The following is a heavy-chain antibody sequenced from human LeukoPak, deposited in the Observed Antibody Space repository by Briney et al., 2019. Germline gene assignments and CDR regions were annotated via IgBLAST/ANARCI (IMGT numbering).Heavy chain of an antibody. V-gene: IGHV3-33*01. Sequence: PGGSLRLSCAASGFTFSSYGMHWVRQAPGKGLEWVAVIWYDGSNKYYADSVKGRFTISRDNSKNTLYLQMNSLRAEDTAVYYCARDANTPFITIFGVVIISPSGGFDYWGQGTLVTVSS. CDR2: IWYDGSNK. D-gene: IGHD3-3*01. CDR1: GFTFSSYG. J-gene: IGHJ4*02. CDR3: ARDANTPFITIFGVVIISPSGGFDY.